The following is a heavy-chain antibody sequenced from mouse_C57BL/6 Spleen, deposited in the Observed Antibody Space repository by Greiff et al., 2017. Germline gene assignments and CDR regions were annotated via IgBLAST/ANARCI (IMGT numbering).Heavy chain of an antibody. CDR3: ARDGSRDFDY. CDR2: IDPSDSET. V-gene: IGHV1-52*01. D-gene: IGHD3-3*01. Sequence: QVQLQQPGAELVRPGSSVKLSCKASGYTFTSYWLHWVKQRPIQGLEWIGNIDPSDSETHYNQKFKDKATLTVDKSSSTAYMQLSSLTSEDSAVYYCARDGSRDFDYWGQGTTLTVSS. CDR1: GYTFTSYW. J-gene: IGHJ2*01.